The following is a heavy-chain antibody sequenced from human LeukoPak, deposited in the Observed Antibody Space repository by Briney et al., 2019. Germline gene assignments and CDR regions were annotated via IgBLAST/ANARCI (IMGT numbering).Heavy chain of an antibody. CDR3: ARYGSGSTYYFDY. Sequence: PSETLSLTCTVSGYSISSGYYWGWIRQPPGKGLEWIGSMYHSGSTYYNPSLKSRVTISVDTSKNQFSLKLSSVTAADTAVYYCARYGSGSTYYFDYWGQGTLVTVSS. CDR2: MYHSGST. J-gene: IGHJ4*02. D-gene: IGHD3-10*01. V-gene: IGHV4-38-2*02. CDR1: GYSISSGYY.